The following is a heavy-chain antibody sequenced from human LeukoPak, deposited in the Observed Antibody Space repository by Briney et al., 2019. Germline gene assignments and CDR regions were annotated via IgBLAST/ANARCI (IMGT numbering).Heavy chain of an antibody. CDR2: ITSSGSTR. CDR3: ARGLHYYGSGSAYYMDV. D-gene: IGHD3-10*01. V-gene: IGHV3-11*01. Sequence: GGSLRLSCAASGFTFSDYYMSWIRQAPGKGLEWVSYITSSGSTRYYADSVKGRFTISRDNAKNSLYLQMNGLRGEDTAVYYCARGLHYYGSGSAYYMDVWGKGTTVTVSS. CDR1: GFTFSDYY. J-gene: IGHJ6*03.